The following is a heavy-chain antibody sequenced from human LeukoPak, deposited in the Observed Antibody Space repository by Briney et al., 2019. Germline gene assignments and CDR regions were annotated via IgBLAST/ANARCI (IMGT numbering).Heavy chain of an antibody. Sequence: PGGSLRLSCAASGFTFSSYWMSWVRQAPGKGLGWVANIKQDGSEKYYVDSVKGRFTISRDNAKNSLYLQMNSLRAEDTAVYYCARDRPKRITMIVVVIRGGEYYFDYWGQGTLVTVSS. J-gene: IGHJ4*02. CDR3: ARDRPKRITMIVVVIRGGEYYFDY. CDR2: IKQDGSEK. D-gene: IGHD3-22*01. CDR1: GFTFSSYW. V-gene: IGHV3-7*01.